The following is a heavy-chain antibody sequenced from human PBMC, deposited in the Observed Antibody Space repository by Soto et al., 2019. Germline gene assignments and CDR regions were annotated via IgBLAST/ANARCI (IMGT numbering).Heavy chain of an antibody. CDR3: ARALGDITVVRGVITSYYYYGMDV. V-gene: IGHV4-31*03. J-gene: IGHJ6*02. Sequence: QVQLQESGPGLVKPSQTLSLTCTVSGDSSRSSGRYWSWVRQHPGKSQEWIRHIYYSGSTIYNPSLRGRVTISLDTPKNQFYLKLSSVTAADTAVYYCARALGDITVVRGVITSYYYYGMDVWSQGTTVTVSS. CDR1: GDSSRSSGRY. D-gene: IGHD3-10*01. CDR2: IYYSGST.